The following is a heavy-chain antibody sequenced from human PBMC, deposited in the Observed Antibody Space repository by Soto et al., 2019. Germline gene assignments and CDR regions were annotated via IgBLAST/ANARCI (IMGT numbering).Heavy chain of an antibody. CDR1: GYTFTSYG. V-gene: IGHV1-18*01. CDR2: ISAYNGNT. CDR3: ARDAIAVAADIFHWFDP. Sequence: AASVKVSCKASGYTFTSYGISWVRQAPGQGLEWMGWISAYNGNTNYAQKLQGRVTMTTDTSTSTAYMELRSLRSDDTAVYYCARDAIAVAADIFHWFDPWGQGTLVTVSS. J-gene: IGHJ5*02. D-gene: IGHD6-19*01.